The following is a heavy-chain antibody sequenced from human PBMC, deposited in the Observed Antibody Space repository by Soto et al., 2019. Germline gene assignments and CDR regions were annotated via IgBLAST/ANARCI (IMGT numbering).Heavy chain of an antibody. D-gene: IGHD3-22*01. CDR3: ARGPTDYYDNSGDYFLDY. J-gene: IGHJ4*02. CDR2: ISTYNGNT. Sequence: QVPLVQSGAEVKKPGASVKVSCKASGYTFTTYGMSWVRQAPGQGLDWMGWISTYNGNTKYAERLQGRVTMTTDTTTSTVYMELRSLRSDDTAVYYCARGPTDYYDNSGDYFLDYWGQGTLVTVSS. V-gene: IGHV1-18*01. CDR1: GYTFTTYG.